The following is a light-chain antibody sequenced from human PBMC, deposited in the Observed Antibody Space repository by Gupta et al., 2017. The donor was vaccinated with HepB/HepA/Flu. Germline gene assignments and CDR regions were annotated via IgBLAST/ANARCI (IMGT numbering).Light chain of an antibody. J-gene: IGKJ1*01. CDR1: QTVGRN. V-gene: IGKV3-15*01. CDR2: GAS. CDR3: QHENYWPRT. Sequence: ETVMTQFPATLSVSPGESATLSCRASQTVGRNLAWYQHKSGQAPVLLIYGASTRGTGVPDRFSGSGSKTEFTLTISSLQSEDFAIYYCQHENYWPRTFGQGTMVEIE.